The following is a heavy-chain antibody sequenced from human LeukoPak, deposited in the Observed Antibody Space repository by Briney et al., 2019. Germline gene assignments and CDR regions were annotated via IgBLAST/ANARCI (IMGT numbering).Heavy chain of an antibody. Sequence: SETLSLTCTVSGGSISSYYWRWLRQPPGKGLEWIGYICYSGSTNYNPSLKSRVTIAVDTSKNHFSLKLSSVTAADTAVYYCAKTIPVSSAAFYIWGDGTMVTVSS. D-gene: IGHD5-24*01. CDR1: GGSISSYY. CDR3: AKTIPVSSAAFYI. J-gene: IGHJ3*02. CDR2: ICYSGST. V-gene: IGHV4-59*01.